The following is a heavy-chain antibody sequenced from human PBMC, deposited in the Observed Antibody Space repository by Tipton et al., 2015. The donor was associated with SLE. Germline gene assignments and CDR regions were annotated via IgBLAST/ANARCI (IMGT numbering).Heavy chain of an antibody. J-gene: IGHJ3*02. D-gene: IGHD3-22*01. CDR2: INHSGST. Sequence: TLSLTCAVYGGSFSGYYWSWIRQPPGKGLEWIGEINHSGSTNYNPSLKGRVTISVDTSKNQFSLKLSSVTAADTAVYYCARSRYDSSGYYQPRAAAFDIWGQGTMVTVSS. V-gene: IGHV4-34*01. CDR1: GGSFSGYY. CDR3: ARSRYDSSGYYQPRAAAFDI.